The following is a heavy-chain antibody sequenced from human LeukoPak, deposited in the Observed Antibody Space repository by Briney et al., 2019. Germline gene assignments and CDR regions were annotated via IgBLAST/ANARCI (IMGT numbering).Heavy chain of an antibody. J-gene: IGHJ3*02. CDR3: ARELRFLEWLLSTGPSNAFDI. Sequence: SETLSLTCTVSGGSISSGDYYWSWIRQPPGKGLEWIGYIYYSGSTNYNPSLKSRVTISVDTSKNQFSLKVSSVTAADTAVYYCARELRFLEWLLSTGPSNAFDIWGQGTMVTVSS. D-gene: IGHD3-3*01. CDR2: IYYSGST. V-gene: IGHV4-61*08. CDR1: GGSISSGDYY.